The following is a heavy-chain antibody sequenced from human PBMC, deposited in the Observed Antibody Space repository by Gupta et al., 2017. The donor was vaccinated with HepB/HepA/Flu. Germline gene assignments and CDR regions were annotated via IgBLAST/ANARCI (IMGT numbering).Heavy chain of an antibody. J-gene: IGHJ4*02. CDR1: GYTFSGYA. D-gene: IGHD1-1*01. CDR3: ARSLQLPLPYFDY. CDR2: IIPICGTT. V-gene: IGHV1-69*01. Sequence: QVQLVQSGAEVQKPGSSVTVSCKSSGYTFSGYAINWVRQAPGQGLEWMGGIIPICGTTNYAQRFQGRVKITADEPTSTVSMEMNSLRSDDTAMYFCARSLQLPLPYFDYWGQGTLGTVSS.